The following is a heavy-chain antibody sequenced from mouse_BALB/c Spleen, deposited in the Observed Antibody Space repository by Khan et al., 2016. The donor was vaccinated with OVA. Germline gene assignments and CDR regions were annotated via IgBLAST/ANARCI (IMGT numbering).Heavy chain of an antibody. J-gene: IGHJ3*01. Sequence: EVELVESGGGLVQPGGSLKLSCATSGFTFSDYYMYWVRQTPEKRLEWVAYISYGGDNTYYPDPVKGRFTISRDNAENTLYLQMSRLKSEDTAMYYCARQYYDGITYWGQGTLVTVSA. V-gene: IGHV5-12*02. CDR3: ARQYYDGITY. CDR1: GFTFSDYY. D-gene: IGHD1-1*01. CDR2: ISYGGDNT.